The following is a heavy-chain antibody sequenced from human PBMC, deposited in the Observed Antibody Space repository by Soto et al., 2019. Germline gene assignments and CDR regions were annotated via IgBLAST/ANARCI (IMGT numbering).Heavy chain of an antibody. J-gene: IGHJ3*02. Sequence: GGPLRLSCAASGFTFSSYSMNWVRQAPGKGLEWVSYISNIGSTKYYADSVKGRFTISRDNSKNTLYLQMNSLRAEDTAVYYCARDLQTYIAVAPYDAFDIWGQGTMVTVSS. CDR2: ISNIGSTK. V-gene: IGHV3-48*01. CDR1: GFTFSSYS. CDR3: ARDLQTYIAVAPYDAFDI. D-gene: IGHD6-19*01.